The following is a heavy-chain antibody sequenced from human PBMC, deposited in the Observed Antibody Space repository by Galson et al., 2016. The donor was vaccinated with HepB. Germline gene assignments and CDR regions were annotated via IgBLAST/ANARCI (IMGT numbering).Heavy chain of an antibody. CDR2: VYWDGEE. V-gene: IGHV2-5*02. D-gene: IGHD5/OR15-5a*01. J-gene: IGHJ4*02. CDR1: GFGLNTHGVG. Sequence: PALVKPTQTLTLTCTLSGFGLNTHGVGVAWIRQPPGKALEWLALVYWDGEERYNPSLKSRLTISRDTSKNQVVVTMTDMQPGDAGTYFCARRQVVSHTDFFDSWGQGALVTVSS. CDR3: ARRQVVSHTDFFDS.